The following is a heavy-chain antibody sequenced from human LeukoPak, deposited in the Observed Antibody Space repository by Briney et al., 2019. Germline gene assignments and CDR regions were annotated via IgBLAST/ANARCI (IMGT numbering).Heavy chain of an antibody. CDR3: ARNLGAGSSPWYFDY. CDR1: GGCISSYS. V-gene: IGHV4-59*01. CDR2: IYYSGST. Sequence: SETLSLTCTVSGGCISSYSWSWIRQPPGKGLEWIGYIYYSGSTNYNPSLKSRVTISGDTSKNQFSLKLSSVSAADTAVYYCARNLGAGSSPWYFDYWGQGTLVTVSS. J-gene: IGHJ4*02. D-gene: IGHD3-10*01.